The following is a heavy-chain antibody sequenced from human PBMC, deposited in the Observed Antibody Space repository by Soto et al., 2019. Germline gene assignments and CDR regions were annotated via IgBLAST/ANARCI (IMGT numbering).Heavy chain of an antibody. D-gene: IGHD3-3*01. V-gene: IGHV3-7*01. CDR1: GFTFSSYW. J-gene: IGHJ4*02. Sequence: GGSLRLSCAASGFTFSSYWMSWVRQAPGKGLEWVANIKQDGSEKYYVDSVKGRFTISRDNAKNSLYLQMNSLRAEDTAVYYCARESDLWSGSLFDYWGQGTMVTVSS. CDR3: ARESDLWSGSLFDY. CDR2: IKQDGSEK.